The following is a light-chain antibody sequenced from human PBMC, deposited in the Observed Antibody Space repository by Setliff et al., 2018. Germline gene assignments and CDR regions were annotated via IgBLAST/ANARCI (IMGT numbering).Light chain of an antibody. V-gene: IGLV2-8*01. Sequence: QSALAQPPSASGSPGQSLTISCTGTSSDIGAYKFVSWYQQHPGRAPRLIIYEVTKRPSGVPDRSSGSKSGNTASLTVSGLQAEDEADYYCCSYAASYNPYVFGTGTKVTVL. CDR3: CSYAASYNPYV. CDR1: SSDIGAYKF. CDR2: EVT. J-gene: IGLJ1*01.